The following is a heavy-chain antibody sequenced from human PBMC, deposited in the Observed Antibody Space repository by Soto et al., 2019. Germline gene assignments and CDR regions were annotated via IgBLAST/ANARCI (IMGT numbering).Heavy chain of an antibody. J-gene: IGHJ4*02. V-gene: IGHV3-74*01. CDR3: AKDWYHTIDS. Sequence: GGSLRLSCATSGFDFSNTWIHWVRQVPGQGLVWASRINSDGSSIIYADSVKGRFTLSRDNAKNTVHLQMSSLRVEDTAVYYCAKDWYHTIDSWGQGIPVTVSS. D-gene: IGHD1-20*01. CDR2: INSDGSSI. CDR1: GFDFSNTW.